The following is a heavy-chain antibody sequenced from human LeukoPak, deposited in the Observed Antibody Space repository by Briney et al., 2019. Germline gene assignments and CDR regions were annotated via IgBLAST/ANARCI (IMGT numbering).Heavy chain of an antibody. CDR3: AKDSPAEYSSALDY. V-gene: IGHV3-30*18. J-gene: IGHJ4*02. Sequence: GGSLRLSCAASGFTFSSYGMHWVRQAPGKGLEWVAVISYDGSNKYYADSVKGRFAISRDNSKNTLYLQMNSLRAEDTAVYYCAKDSPAEYSSALDYWGQGTLVTVSS. CDR1: GFTFSSYG. CDR2: ISYDGSNK. D-gene: IGHD6-6*01.